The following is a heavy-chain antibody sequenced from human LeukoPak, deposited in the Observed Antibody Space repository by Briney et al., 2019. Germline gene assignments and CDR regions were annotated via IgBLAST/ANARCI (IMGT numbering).Heavy chain of an antibody. CDR2: IYQDGSEK. Sequence: PGGSLRLSCAVSGFTFSSYWMSWVRQAPGKGLEWVANIYQDGSEKYYVDSVKGRFTVSRDNAKNSLYLQMNSLRAEDTAVYYCARGRIGSYWGQGTLVTVSS. CDR1: GFTFSSYW. J-gene: IGHJ4*02. V-gene: IGHV3-7*04. CDR3: ARGRIGSY. D-gene: IGHD3-22*01.